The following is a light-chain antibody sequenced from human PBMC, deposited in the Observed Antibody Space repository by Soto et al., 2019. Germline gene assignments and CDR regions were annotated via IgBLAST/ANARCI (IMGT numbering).Light chain of an antibody. J-gene: IGLJ3*02. Sequence: QSLLTQPPSVSRAPGQTLTISGTGSRSNVGANYDVHWYQALPGACPRLLIYKNNNRPSGVPDRFSGSKSGTSASLAITGLRAGDEADYYCQSYDNILSGPLFGGGTKLTVL. CDR2: KNN. CDR1: RSNVGANYD. V-gene: IGLV1-40*01. CDR3: QSYDNILSGPL.